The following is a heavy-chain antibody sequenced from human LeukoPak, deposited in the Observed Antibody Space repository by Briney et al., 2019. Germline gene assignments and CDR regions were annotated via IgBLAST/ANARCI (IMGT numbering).Heavy chain of an antibody. Sequence: GGSLRLSCAASGFTFSSYAINWVRQAPGKGLEWVSAIYTGGSTYYAGSVKGRFTISRDNSKNTLYLQMNSLRAEDTAVYYCARNLYYYDSSGYYYYWGQGTLVTVSS. CDR2: IYTGGST. J-gene: IGHJ4*02. D-gene: IGHD3-22*01. CDR1: GFTFSSYA. CDR3: ARNLYYYDSSGYYYY. V-gene: IGHV3-66*01.